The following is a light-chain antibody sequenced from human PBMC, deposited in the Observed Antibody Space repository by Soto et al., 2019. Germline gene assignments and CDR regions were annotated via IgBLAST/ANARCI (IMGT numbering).Light chain of an antibody. Sequence: QSALIQPPSASGSPGQSVTISCTGTSSDVGGYKYVSWYQQHPGKAPKLMIYEVSKRPSGVPDRFSGSKSGNTASLTVSGLQAEDEAEYYCSSYAGSNNFVFGTGTKLTVL. CDR3: SSYAGSNNFV. CDR1: SSDVGGYKY. CDR2: EVS. V-gene: IGLV2-8*01. J-gene: IGLJ1*01.